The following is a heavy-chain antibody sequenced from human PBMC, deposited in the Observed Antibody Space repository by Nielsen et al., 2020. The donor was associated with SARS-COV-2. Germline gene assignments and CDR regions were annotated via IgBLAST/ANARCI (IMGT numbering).Heavy chain of an antibody. V-gene: IGHV4-59*01. J-gene: IGHJ5*02. CDR2: IYYSGST. Sequence: SETLSLTCTVSGGSISSYYWSWIRQPPGKGLEWIGYIYYSGSTNYNPPLKSRVTISVDTSKNQFSLKLSSVTAADTAVYYCASTFTGAAAGTWWFDPWGQGTLVTVSS. D-gene: IGHD6-13*01. CDR3: ASTFTGAAAGTWWFDP. CDR1: GGSISSYY.